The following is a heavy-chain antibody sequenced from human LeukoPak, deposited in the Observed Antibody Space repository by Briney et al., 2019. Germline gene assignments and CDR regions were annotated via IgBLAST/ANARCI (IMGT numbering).Heavy chain of an antibody. Sequence: ASVRVSCKASGYTFTNYYIHWVRQAPGQGLEWTGIINPSGGSTSYAQKFQGRVTMTRDTSTSTVYMELSSLRSEDTAVYYCAREGPYSDSSRSRFDYWGQETLVPVSS. CDR2: INPSGGST. CDR1: GYTFTNYY. D-gene: IGHD6-6*01. J-gene: IGHJ4*02. V-gene: IGHV1-46*01. CDR3: AREGPYSDSSRSRFDY.